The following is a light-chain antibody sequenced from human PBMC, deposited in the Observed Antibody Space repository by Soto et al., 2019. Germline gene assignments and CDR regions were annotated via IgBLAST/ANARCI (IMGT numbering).Light chain of an antibody. CDR3: QQASSFPLT. J-gene: IGKJ4*01. V-gene: IGKV1-12*01. CDR2: AAS. CDR1: QGISSW. Sequence: DIQMTQSPSSASASVGDRVTITCRASQGISSWLGWYQQKTGQAPKLLIFAASRLQSGVPPRFSGSESETEFTLTISSLQSEDVATDYCQQASSFPLTFGGGTKVDIK.